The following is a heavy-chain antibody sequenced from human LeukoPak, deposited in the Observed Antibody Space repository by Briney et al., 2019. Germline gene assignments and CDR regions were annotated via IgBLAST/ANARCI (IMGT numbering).Heavy chain of an antibody. CDR1: GFTVGTNY. J-gene: IGHJ4*02. D-gene: IGHD3-10*01. CDR2: IYSGGST. Sequence: GGSLRLSCLASGFTVGTNYINWVRQAPGKGLEWVSVIYSGGSTYYADSVKGRFTISRDNSKNTLYLQMNSLRAEDTAVYYCARNYGSGSYHALFFDYWGQGTLVTVSS. CDR3: ARNYGSGSYHALFFDY. V-gene: IGHV3-66*01.